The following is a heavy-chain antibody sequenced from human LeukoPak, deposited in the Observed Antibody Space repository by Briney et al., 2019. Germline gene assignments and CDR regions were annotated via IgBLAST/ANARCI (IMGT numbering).Heavy chain of an antibody. CDR2: IYTSGST. Sequence: SKTQSLTCTVSGGSISTYYWSWIRQPPGKGLEWIGYIYTSGSTDYSPSLRSRVTISLDTSNNQFSLNLNSVTAADTAVYYCARSRGRKVTLFDYWGQGILVTVSS. D-gene: IGHD3-10*01. CDR1: GGSISTYY. V-gene: IGHV4-4*09. CDR3: ARSRGRKVTLFDY. J-gene: IGHJ4*02.